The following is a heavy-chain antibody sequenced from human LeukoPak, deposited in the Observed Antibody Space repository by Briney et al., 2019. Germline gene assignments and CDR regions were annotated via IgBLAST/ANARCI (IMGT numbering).Heavy chain of an antibody. D-gene: IGHD1-26*01. CDR1: GFTFSSYA. V-gene: IGHV3-30*04. CDR2: ISYDGSNK. J-gene: IGHJ4*02. Sequence: GGSLRLSCAASGFTFSSYAVHWVRQAPGKGLEWVAVISYDGSNKYYADSVKGRFTISRDNSKNTLYLQMDSLRAEDTAVYYCARDSIGGATTLDYWGQGTLVTVSS. CDR3: ARDSIGGATTLDY.